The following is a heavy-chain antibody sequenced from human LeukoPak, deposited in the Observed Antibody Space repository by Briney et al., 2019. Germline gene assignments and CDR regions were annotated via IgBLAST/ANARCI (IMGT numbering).Heavy chain of an antibody. CDR1: GDSISSSDYY. Sequence: SETLSLTCTISGDSISSSDYYWGWIRQPPGKGLECSGSIYYTGNTYYNPSLNSRVTISVDTSKNQFSLKLSSVTAADTAVYYCARRGGFWSGANWFDSWGQGTLVTVSS. V-gene: IGHV4-39*01. J-gene: IGHJ5*01. D-gene: IGHD3-3*01. CDR2: IYYTGNT. CDR3: ARRGGFWSGANWFDS.